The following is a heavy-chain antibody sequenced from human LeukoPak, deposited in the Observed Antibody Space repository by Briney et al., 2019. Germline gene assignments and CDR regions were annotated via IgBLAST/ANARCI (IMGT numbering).Heavy chain of an antibody. Sequence: GGSLRLSCAASGFTFSNAWMSWVRQAPGKGLEWVSAISGSGGSTYYADSVKGRFTISRDNSKNTLYEQMNSLRAEDTAVYYCAKDRGFVGATGNDYWGQGTLVTVSS. CDR1: GFTFSNAW. J-gene: IGHJ4*02. V-gene: IGHV3-23*01. CDR2: ISGSGGST. D-gene: IGHD1-26*01. CDR3: AKDRGFVGATGNDY.